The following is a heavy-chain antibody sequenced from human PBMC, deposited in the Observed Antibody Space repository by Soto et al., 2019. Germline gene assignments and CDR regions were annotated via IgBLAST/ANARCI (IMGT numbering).Heavy chain of an antibody. J-gene: IGHJ5*02. D-gene: IGHD3-10*01. CDR2: IRSKANSYAT. CDR3: TLWCGEFSP. CDR1: GFTFSGSA. V-gene: IGHV3-73*02. Sequence: EVQLVESGGGLVQPGGSLKLSCAASGFTFSGSAMHWVRQASGKGLEWVGRIRSKANSYATAYAASVKGRFTISRDDSKNTAYLQMNSLKTEDTAVYSCTLWCGEFSPCGQGTLVTVSS.